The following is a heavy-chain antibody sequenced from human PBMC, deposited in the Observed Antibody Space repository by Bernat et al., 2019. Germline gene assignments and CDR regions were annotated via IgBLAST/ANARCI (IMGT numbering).Heavy chain of an antibody. Sequence: KASGGTFSSYAISWVRQSPGQELECMGGIIPIFGTSNYAQKFQGRVTITADESTSTAYMELSSMRSEDTAVYYCARDDRGYDLYAFDIWGQGTMV. CDR1: GGTFSSYA. V-gene: IGHV1-69*01. D-gene: IGHD5-12*01. J-gene: IGHJ3*02. CDR2: IIPIFGTS. CDR3: ARDDRGYDLYAFDI.